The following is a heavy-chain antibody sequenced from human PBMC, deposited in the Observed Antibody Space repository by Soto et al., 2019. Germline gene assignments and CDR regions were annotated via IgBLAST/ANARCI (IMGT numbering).Heavy chain of an antibody. D-gene: IGHD3-3*01. J-gene: IGHJ4*02. Sequence: GGSLRLCCAASGFTFSSYGMHWVRQAPGKGLEWVAVIWYDGSNKYNADSVKGRFTISRDNSKNTLYLQMNSLRAEDTAVYYCAREFWSGPFDYWGQGTLVTVSS. CDR2: IWYDGSNK. CDR1: GFTFSSYG. CDR3: AREFWSGPFDY. V-gene: IGHV3-33*01.